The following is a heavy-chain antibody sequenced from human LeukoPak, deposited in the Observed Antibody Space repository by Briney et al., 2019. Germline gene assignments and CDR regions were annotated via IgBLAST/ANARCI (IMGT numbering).Heavy chain of an antibody. CDR2: INPNSGDA. J-gene: IGHJ4*02. CDR3: ARDERYDSSGYPFDY. V-gene: IGHV1-2*02. CDR1: GYTSTGYF. D-gene: IGHD3-22*01. Sequence: ASLKVSCKASGYTSTGYFMHWVRQAPGQGLEWMGWINPNSGDANYAQKFQGRVTMTRDTSISTAYMELSRLRSDDTAVYYCARDERYDSSGYPFDYWGQGTLVTVSS.